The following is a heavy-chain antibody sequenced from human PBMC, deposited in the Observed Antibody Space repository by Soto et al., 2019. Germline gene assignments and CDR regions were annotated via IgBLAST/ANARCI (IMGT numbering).Heavy chain of an antibody. J-gene: IGHJ4*02. CDR1: GGTFTSYA. Sequence: QVQLVQSGAEVKKPGSSVTVSCKASGGTFTSYAISWMRQAPGQGLEWMGGIIPIFGTTNYAQNFQGRVTITADESMSTAYMELSSLRSEDTAVYYCASLYSSGWYVDYWGQGTLVTVSS. D-gene: IGHD6-19*01. V-gene: IGHV1-69*12. CDR2: IIPIFGTT. CDR3: ASLYSSGWYVDY.